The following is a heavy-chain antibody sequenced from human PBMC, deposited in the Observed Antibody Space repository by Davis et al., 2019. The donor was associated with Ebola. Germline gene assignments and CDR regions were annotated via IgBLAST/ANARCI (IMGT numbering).Heavy chain of an antibody. Sequence: ASVKVSCKASGYTFTSYYMHWVRQAPGQGLEWMGWINPNSGGTNYAQKFQGRVTMTRDTSISTAYMELSSLRSEDTAVYYCARVSSGWYGWFDPWGQGTLVTVSS. D-gene: IGHD6-19*01. CDR3: ARVSSGWYGWFDP. J-gene: IGHJ5*02. CDR1: GYTFTSYY. V-gene: IGHV1-2*02. CDR2: INPNSGGT.